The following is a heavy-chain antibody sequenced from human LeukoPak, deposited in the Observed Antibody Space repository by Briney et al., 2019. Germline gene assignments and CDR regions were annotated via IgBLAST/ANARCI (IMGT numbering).Heavy chain of an antibody. D-gene: IGHD1-26*01. CDR1: GYSFSTYW. J-gene: IGHJ3*02. CDR3: ARQFSPLVWWELLGAFDI. V-gene: IGHV5-51*01. CDR2: IYPGDSAT. Sequence: GESLKISCKGSGYSFSTYWIGWVRQMPGKGLEWMGIIYPGDSATRYSPSFQGQVTISADKSISTAYLQWSSLKASDTAMYYCARQFSPLVWWELLGAFDIWGQGTMVTVSS.